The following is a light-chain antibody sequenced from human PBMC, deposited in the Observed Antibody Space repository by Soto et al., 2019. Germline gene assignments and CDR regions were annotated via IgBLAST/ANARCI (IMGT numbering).Light chain of an antibody. CDR1: SSYVGGYNY. CDR3: CSYAASYTLV. Sequence: QSALTQPRSVSASPGQSVTISCTGTSSYVGGYNYVSWYQQNPGKAPKLMIYDATKRPSGVPDRFSGSKSGNAASLTISGLQAEDEADYYCCSYAASYTLVFGGGTKVTVL. J-gene: IGLJ2*01. V-gene: IGLV2-11*01. CDR2: DAT.